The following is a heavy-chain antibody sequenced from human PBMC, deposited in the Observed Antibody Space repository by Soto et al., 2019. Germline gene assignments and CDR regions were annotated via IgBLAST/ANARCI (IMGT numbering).Heavy chain of an antibody. CDR3: ARGPRGGSRLWTLAY. J-gene: IGHJ4*02. CDR2: INPSGGST. Sequence: QVQLVQSGAEVKKPGASVKVSCKASGYTFTSYYMHWVRQAPGQGLEWMGIINPSGGSTSYAQKCKGKVTMTRHTSTSTAYMELSSLRSEQSAVYYCARGPRGGSRLWTLAYCGQGTQETVSS. D-gene: IGHD2-15*01. V-gene: IGHV1-46*01. CDR1: GYTFTSYY.